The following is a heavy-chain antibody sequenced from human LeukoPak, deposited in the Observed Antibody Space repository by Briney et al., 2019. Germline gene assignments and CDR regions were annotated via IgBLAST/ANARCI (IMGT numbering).Heavy chain of an antibody. Sequence: PSQTLSLTCTVSGGSISSGSYYWSWIRQPAGKELEWIGRIYTSGTTNYNPSLKSRVTISVDTSNNQFSLKLSSVTAADTAVYYCARGCRDGYSNYWYFDLWGRGTLVTVSS. CDR2: IYTSGTT. J-gene: IGHJ2*01. CDR1: GGSISSGSYY. D-gene: IGHD5-24*01. V-gene: IGHV4-61*02. CDR3: ARGCRDGYSNYWYFDL.